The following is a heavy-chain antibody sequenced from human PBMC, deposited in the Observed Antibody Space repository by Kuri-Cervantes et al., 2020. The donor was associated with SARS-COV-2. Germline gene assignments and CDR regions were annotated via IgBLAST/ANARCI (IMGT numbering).Heavy chain of an antibody. V-gene: IGHV4-61*10. D-gene: IGHD2-2*02. CDR2: IYYSGST. CDR3: ARVGGYCSSTSCYNHAFDI. Sequence: GSLRLSCTVSGGSIGGSHYWTWIRQPAGKGLEWIGYIYYSGSTNYNPSLKSRVTISVDTSKNQFSLKLSSVTAADTAVYYCARVGGYCSSTSCYNHAFDIWGQGTMVTVS. CDR1: GGSIGGSHY. J-gene: IGHJ3*02.